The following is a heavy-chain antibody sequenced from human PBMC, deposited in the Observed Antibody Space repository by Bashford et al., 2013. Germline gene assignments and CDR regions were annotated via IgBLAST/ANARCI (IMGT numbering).Heavy chain of an antibody. CDR2: SSSI. J-gene: IGHJ4*02. Sequence: SSSIYYADSVKGRFTISRDNAKNSLYLQMNSLRDEDTAVYYCARDSGDCSSTSCNRFDYWGQGTLVTVSS. D-gene: IGHD2-2*01. V-gene: IGHV3-48*02. CDR3: ARDSGDCSSTSCNRFDY.